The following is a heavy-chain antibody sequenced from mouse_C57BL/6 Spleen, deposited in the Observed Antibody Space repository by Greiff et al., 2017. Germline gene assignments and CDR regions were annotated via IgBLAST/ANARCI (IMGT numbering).Heavy chain of an antibody. CDR2: ISDGGSYT. CDR1: GFTFSSYA. V-gene: IGHV5-4*01. D-gene: IGHD2-5*01. Sequence: EVKLMESGGGLVKPGGSLKLSCAASGFTFSSYAMSWVRQTPEKRLEWVATISDGGSYTYYPDNVKGRFTIARDNAKNNLYLQMSHLKSEDTAMYYCARDWYSNCFDYWGQGTTLTVSS. CDR3: ARDWYSNCFDY. J-gene: IGHJ2*01.